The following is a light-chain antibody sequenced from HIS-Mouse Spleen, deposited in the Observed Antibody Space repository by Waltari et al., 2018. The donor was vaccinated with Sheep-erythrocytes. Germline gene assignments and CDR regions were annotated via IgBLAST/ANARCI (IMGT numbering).Light chain of an antibody. CDR3: QQRSNWPPLT. J-gene: IGKJ4*01. Sequence: EIVLTQSPATLSLPPGERATLSCRASQRVSSYLAWYQQKPGQPPRLLIYDASNRATGIPARFSGSGSGTDFTLTISSLEPEDFAVYYCQQRSNWPPLTFGGGTKVEIK. CDR1: QRVSSY. CDR2: DAS. V-gene: IGKV3-11*01.